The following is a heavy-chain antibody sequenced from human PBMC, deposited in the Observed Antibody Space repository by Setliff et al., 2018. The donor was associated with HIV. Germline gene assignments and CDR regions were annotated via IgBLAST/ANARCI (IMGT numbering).Heavy chain of an antibody. D-gene: IGHD3-22*01. CDR2: INSDGTST. CDR3: ARDLSYDYDRSSDTFDY. V-gene: IGHV3-74*03. Sequence: GGSLRLSCAASGFTFSSYSMNWVRQAPGKGMVWVSRINSDGTSTTYADSVKGRFTISRDNAKNTLYLQMNSLRAEETAVYYCARDLSYDYDRSSDTFDYWGQGTLVTVSS. J-gene: IGHJ4*02. CDR1: GFTFSSYS.